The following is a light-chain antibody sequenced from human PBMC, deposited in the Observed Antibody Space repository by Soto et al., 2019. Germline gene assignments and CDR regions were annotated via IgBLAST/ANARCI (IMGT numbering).Light chain of an antibody. Sequence: SYELTQAPSVSVAPGQTATITCGGNNIGGKSVHWYQQKPGQAPVLVISDDSDRPSGIPEQFSGSNSGNTATLTITRVEAGDEADFYCQAWDTSTDHLVFGGGTKVTVL. V-gene: IGLV3-21*02. CDR2: DDS. CDR3: QAWDTSTDHLV. J-gene: IGLJ2*01. CDR1: NIGGKS.